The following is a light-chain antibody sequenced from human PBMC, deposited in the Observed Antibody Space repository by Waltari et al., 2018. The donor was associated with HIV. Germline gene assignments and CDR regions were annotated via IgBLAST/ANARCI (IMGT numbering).Light chain of an antibody. J-gene: IGKJ2*01. CDR1: QDVSTF. V-gene: IGKV1D-8*01. CDR3: QQYSVFPLT. Sequence: ISLTQSPSFSAPIGDRVTIYCQATQDVSTFVAWYQQKPGTAPKLLIYGASVLQGGVPSRFSGSGSGTDFALTIGCLQSDDLATYFCQQYSVFPLTFGPGT. CDR2: GAS.